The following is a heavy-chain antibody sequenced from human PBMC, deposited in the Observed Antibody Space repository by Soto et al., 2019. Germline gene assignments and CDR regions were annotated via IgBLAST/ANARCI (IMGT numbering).Heavy chain of an antibody. Sequence: PEPLPLTCSVPGGSMSNFYWSWIRQTPGKGLVWLGRVYATGTSDYNPSRRSRIAMSVDISKKTFSLRLRSVTAADTGVYYCVRDGSKTLRDCFDPWGQGILVTVS. CDR3: VRDGSKTLRDCFDP. CDR1: GGSMSNFY. D-gene: IGHD4-17*01. J-gene: IGHJ5*02. V-gene: IGHV4-4*07. CDR2: VYATGTS.